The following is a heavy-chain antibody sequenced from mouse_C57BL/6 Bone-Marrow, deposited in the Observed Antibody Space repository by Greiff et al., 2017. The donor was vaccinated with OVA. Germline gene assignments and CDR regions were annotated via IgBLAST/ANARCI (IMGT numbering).Heavy chain of an antibody. CDR2: ISDGGSYT. Sequence: EVQLVESGGGLVKPGGSLKLSCAASGFTFSSYAMSWVRQTPEKRLEWVATISDGGSYTYYPDNVKGRFTISRDNAKNNLYLQMSQLKSEDTAMYYCARKLAYYGNDVDYFDYWGQGTTLTGSS. CDR3: ARKLAYYGNDVDYFDY. CDR1: GFTFSSYA. J-gene: IGHJ2*01. D-gene: IGHD2-9*01. V-gene: IGHV5-4*01.